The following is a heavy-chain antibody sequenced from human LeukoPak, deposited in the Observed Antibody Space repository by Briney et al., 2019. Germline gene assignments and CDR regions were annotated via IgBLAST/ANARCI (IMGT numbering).Heavy chain of an antibody. CDR2: IYYSGST. Sequence: SETLSLTCTVSGGSISTGSYYWGWIRQPPGKGLEWIGSIYYSGSTYYNPSLKSRVTISVDTSKNQFSLKLSSVTAADTAVYYCARRIAASLLDWGQGTLVTVSS. V-gene: IGHV4-39*01. D-gene: IGHD6-13*01. CDR3: ARRIAASLLD. CDR1: GGSISTGSYY. J-gene: IGHJ1*01.